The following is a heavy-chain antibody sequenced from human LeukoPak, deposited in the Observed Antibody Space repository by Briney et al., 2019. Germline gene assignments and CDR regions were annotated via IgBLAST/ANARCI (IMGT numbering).Heavy chain of an antibody. D-gene: IGHD3-22*01. CDR3: ARDGGYHDSSGYYHSYYFDY. J-gene: IGHJ4*02. V-gene: IGHV3-33*01. Sequence: AGGPLSLSCEASGFVFSTYGMHWVRQAPGKGREWVAVIWDDGRNQYYVDSVRGRFTISRDNSKNTLYLQMNSLRAEDTAVYYCARDGGYHDSSGYYHSYYFDYWGQGTLVTVSS. CDR2: IWDDGRNQ. CDR1: GFVFSTYG.